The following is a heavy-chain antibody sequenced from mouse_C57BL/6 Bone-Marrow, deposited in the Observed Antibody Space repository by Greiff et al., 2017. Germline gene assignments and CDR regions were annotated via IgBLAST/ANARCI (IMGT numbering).Heavy chain of an antibody. Sequence: QVQLQQSGPELVKPGASVKISCKASGYAFSSSWMNWVKQRPGKGLEWIGRIYPGDGDTNYNGKFKGKATLTADKSSSTAYMQLSSLTSEDSAVYFCARGYGSSQGSFDYWGQGTTLTVSS. CDR1: GYAFSSSW. CDR3: ARGYGSSQGSFDY. J-gene: IGHJ2*01. V-gene: IGHV1-82*01. D-gene: IGHD1-1*01. CDR2: IYPGDGDT.